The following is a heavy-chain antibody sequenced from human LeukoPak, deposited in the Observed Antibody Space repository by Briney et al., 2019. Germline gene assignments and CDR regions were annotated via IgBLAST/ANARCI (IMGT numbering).Heavy chain of an antibody. J-gene: IGHJ6*03. CDR3: ARPESSGWSYYYMDV. CDR1: GYTFTSYG. V-gene: IGHV1-2*02. Sequence: GASVKVSCKASGYTFTSYGISWVRQAPEQGLEWMGWINPNSGATNYAQKFQGRVTMTRDTSISTAYMELSRLTSDDTAVYYCARPESSGWSYYYMDVWGKGTTVTISS. D-gene: IGHD6-19*01. CDR2: INPNSGAT.